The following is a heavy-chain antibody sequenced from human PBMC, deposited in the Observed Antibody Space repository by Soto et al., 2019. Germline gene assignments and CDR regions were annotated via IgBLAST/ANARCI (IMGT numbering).Heavy chain of an antibody. Sequence: QVQLQQWGAGLLKPSETLSLTCAVYGGSFSDYYWCWIRQAPGRGLEWIAEINHSGSTSYNPSLKSRATISVDTSKNQFSLKLTSLTAADTAVYYCARGVVRRVIIQYTSFFDYWGQGTLVAVSS. V-gene: IGHV4-34*01. CDR2: INHSGST. CDR3: ARGVVRRVIIQYTSFFDY. CDR1: GGSFSDYY. D-gene: IGHD3-10*01. J-gene: IGHJ4*02.